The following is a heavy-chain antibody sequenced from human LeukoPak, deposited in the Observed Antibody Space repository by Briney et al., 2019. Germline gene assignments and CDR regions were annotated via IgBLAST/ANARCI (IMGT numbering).Heavy chain of an antibody. CDR2: IYYSGST. J-gene: IGHJ4*02. V-gene: IGHV4-59*01. D-gene: IGHD2-15*01. CDR3: ARDSGYCSGGSCQTPFDY. Sequence: SETLSLTCTVSGGSISSYYWSWIRQPPGKGLEWIGYIYYSGSTNYNPSLKSRVTISVDTSKNQFSPKLSSVTAADTAVYYCARDSGYCSGGSCQTPFDYWGQGTLVTVSS. CDR1: GGSISSYY.